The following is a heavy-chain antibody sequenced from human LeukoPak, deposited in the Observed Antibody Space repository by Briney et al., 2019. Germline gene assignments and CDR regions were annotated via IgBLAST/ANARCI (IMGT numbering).Heavy chain of an antibody. V-gene: IGHV3-48*03. CDR1: GFLFSSYE. D-gene: IGHD4-23*01. Sequence: GGSLRLSCAASGFLFSSYEMNWLRQAPEKGLEWVSYISTSGGTIYYADSVKGRFTISRDNAKNSLYLQMNSLRAEDTAVYYCARDSYYGGTQDYWGQGTLVAVSS. CDR2: ISTSGGTI. CDR3: ARDSYYGGTQDY. J-gene: IGHJ4*02.